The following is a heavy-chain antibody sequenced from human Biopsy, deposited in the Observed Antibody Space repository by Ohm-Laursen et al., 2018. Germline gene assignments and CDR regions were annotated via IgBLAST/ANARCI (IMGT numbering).Heavy chain of an antibody. CDR1: GGSISGSS. CDR2: ISYSGST. D-gene: IGHD6-19*01. V-gene: IGHV4-59*08. Sequence: SDTLSLTCTVSGGSISGSSWSWIRQAPGRGLEGVGYISYSGSTSNNPSLKSQITISVDTSKNQISLKVTFVTAADTAVYYCAKHGSGWTGDDALHIWGQGTMVTVSS. CDR3: AKHGSGWTGDDALHI. J-gene: IGHJ3*02.